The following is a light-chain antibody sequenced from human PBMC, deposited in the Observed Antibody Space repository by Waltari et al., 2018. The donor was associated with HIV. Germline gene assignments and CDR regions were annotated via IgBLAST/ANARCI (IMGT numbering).Light chain of an antibody. CDR2: EVS. CDR3: SSYISSATPE. CDR1: SSDVGDYY. V-gene: IGLV2-14*01. J-gene: IGLJ3*02. Sequence: QSALTQPASVSGSPGQSISISCTVTSSDVGDYYVPWYQHHPGQAPKVIIYEVSNRPSGVSNRFSGSKSGNTASLTISGLLPEDEADYFCSSYISSATPEFGGGTRLTVL.